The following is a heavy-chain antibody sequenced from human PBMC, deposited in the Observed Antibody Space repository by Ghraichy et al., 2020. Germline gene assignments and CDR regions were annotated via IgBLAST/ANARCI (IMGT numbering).Heavy chain of an antibody. CDR3: ASYISSLYTGAFDI. Sequence: GGSLRLSCAASEFTFSSSWMSWVRQAPGKGLEWVANIKEDGSEKYYVDSVKGRFTISRDNAKNSLYLQMNSLRAEDTAVYYCASYISSLYTGAFDIWGQGIMVTVSS. J-gene: IGHJ3*02. V-gene: IGHV3-7*01. CDR1: EFTFSSSW. D-gene: IGHD6-13*01. CDR2: IKEDGSEK.